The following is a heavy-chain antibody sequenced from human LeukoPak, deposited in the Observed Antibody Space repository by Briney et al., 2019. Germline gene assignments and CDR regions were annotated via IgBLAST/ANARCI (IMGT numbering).Heavy chain of an antibody. CDR1: GFTFSNYG. CDR2: IWYDGNYK. CDR3: AKVVQYTASTGTGLDY. J-gene: IGHJ4*02. D-gene: IGHD6-13*01. Sequence: PGGSLRLSCAASGFTFSNYGMHWVRQAPGKGLDWVAVIWYDGNYKYYADSVKGRFTISRDNSKNTLYLQMNSLRAEDTAVYYCAKVVQYTASTGTGLDYWGQGTLVTVSS. V-gene: IGHV3-33*06.